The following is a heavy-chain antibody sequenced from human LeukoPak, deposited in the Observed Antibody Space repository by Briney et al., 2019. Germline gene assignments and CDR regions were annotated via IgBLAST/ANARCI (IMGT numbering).Heavy chain of an antibody. D-gene: IGHD3-22*01. CDR2: ISNSGASV. CDR1: GFTFSTYA. V-gene: IGHV3-23*01. Sequence: GGSLRLSCAASGFTFSTYAVSWVRQAPGKGLEWVSAISNSGASVYYADSVKGRFTISRDNSKNTLYLQMNSLRAEDTAVYYCARILSGYSYYFDYWGQGTLVTVSS. J-gene: IGHJ4*02. CDR3: ARILSGYSYYFDY.